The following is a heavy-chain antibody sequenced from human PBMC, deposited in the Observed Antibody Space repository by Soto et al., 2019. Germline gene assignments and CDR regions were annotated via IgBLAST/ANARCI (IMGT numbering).Heavy chain of an antibody. CDR2: ISGSGDDT. Sequence: GGSLRLSCAASGLTFSAYAMTWVRQAPGKGLEWVSTISGSGDDTYYAGSVKGRFIISRDNSKNTLFLQMNSLRAEDTAVYHCAKRFGSGYYSAFDVWGQGTMVTVSS. CDR3: AKRFGSGYYSAFDV. J-gene: IGHJ3*01. V-gene: IGHV3-23*01. D-gene: IGHD3-22*01. CDR1: GLTFSAYA.